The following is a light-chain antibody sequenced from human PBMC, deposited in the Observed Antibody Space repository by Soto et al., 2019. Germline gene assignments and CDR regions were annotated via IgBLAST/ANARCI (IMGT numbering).Light chain of an antibody. CDR3: ATWDTRPNPGGV. CDR1: SSNIGSNY. V-gene: IGLV1-51*01. Sequence: QSALTQPPSVSAAPGQRVTISCSGSSSNIGSNYVSWYQQLPGTAPKLLIFDNNKPPSGIPDRFSCDKSGTSPTLGNTGLQTGDDAYYYCATWDTRPNPGGVFGTGTKLTVL. J-gene: IGLJ1*01. CDR2: DNN.